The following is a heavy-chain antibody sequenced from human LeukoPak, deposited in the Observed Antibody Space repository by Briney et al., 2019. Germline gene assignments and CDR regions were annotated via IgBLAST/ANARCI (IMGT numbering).Heavy chain of an antibody. V-gene: IGHV3-53*01. J-gene: IGHJ6*02. CDR1: GFAVSSNY. CDR2: IYSGGST. Sequence: GGSLRLSCAASGFAVSSNYMSWVRQAPGKGLEWVSVIYSGGSTYFADSVKGRFTISRDNSNNTLYLQMNNLRTEDTAVYYCARGLQQQQILGDYYYGMDVWGQGTTVTVSS. CDR3: ARGLQQQQILGDYYYGMDV. D-gene: IGHD6-13*01.